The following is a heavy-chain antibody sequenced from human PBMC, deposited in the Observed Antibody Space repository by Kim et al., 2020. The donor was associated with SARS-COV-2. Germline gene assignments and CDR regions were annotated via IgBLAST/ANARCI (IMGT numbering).Heavy chain of an antibody. CDR3: ASLGDYVWGSYAI. J-gene: IGHJ3*02. V-gene: IGHV3-48*02. D-gene: IGHD3-16*01. Sequence: YADSVKGRFTISRDNAKNSLYLQMNSLRDEDTAVYYCASLGDYVWGSYAIWGQGTMVTVSS.